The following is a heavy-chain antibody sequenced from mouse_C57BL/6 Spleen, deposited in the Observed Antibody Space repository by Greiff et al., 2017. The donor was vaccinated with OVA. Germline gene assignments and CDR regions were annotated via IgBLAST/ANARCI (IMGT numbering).Heavy chain of an antibody. CDR1: GYTFTDYN. CDR3: ARSIYDGYYHYFDY. D-gene: IGHD2-3*01. Sequence: VQLQQSGPELVKPGASVKMSCKASGYTFTDYNMHWVKQSHGKSLEWIGYINPNNGGTSYNQKFKGKATLTVNKSSSTAYMELRSLTSEDSAVYYCARSIYDGYYHYFDYWGQGTTLTVSS. V-gene: IGHV1-22*01. J-gene: IGHJ2*01. CDR2: INPNNGGT.